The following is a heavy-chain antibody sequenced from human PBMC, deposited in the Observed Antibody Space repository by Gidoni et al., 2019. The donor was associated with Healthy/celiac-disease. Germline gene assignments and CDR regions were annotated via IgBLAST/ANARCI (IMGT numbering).Heavy chain of an antibody. J-gene: IGHJ4*02. CDR2: IWYDGSNK. V-gene: IGHV3-33*01. CDR1: GFTFSSYG. Sequence: QVQLVESGGGVVQPGRSLRLSCAASGFTFSSYGMHWVRQAPGKGLEGVAVIWYDGSNKYYADSVKGRFTISRDNSKNTLYLQMNSLRAEDTAVYYCARDRTGSHFDYWGQGTLVTVSS. D-gene: IGHD1-1*01. CDR3: ARDRTGSHFDY.